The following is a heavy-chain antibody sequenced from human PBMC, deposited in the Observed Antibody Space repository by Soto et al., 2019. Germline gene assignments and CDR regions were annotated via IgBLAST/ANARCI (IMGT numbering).Heavy chain of an antibody. CDR1: SFTFSNFW. CDR3: TTNTVTKVDDY. Sequence: ESGGGLVQPGGSLRLSCAASSFTFSNFWMSWVRQAPGKGLEWVASIKQDGSDKYYVDSVKGRFIISRDNAKNSLSLQMNSLRAEDTAVYFCTTNTVTKVDDYWGQGTLVTVSS. V-gene: IGHV3-7*03. J-gene: IGHJ4*02. CDR2: IKQDGSDK. D-gene: IGHD4-17*01.